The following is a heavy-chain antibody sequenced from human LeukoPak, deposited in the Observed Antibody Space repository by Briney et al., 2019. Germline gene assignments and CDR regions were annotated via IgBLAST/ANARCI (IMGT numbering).Heavy chain of an antibody. J-gene: IGHJ4*02. CDR1: GGSISSGGYS. Sequence: SETLSLTCAVSGGSISSGGYSWSWIRQPPGKGLEWIGYIYHSGSTNYNPSLKSRVTISVDTSKNQFSLKLSSVTAADTAVYYCARGGSYYDILTGYYPIDYWGQGTLVTVSS. V-gene: IGHV4-30-2*01. CDR3: ARGGSYYDILTGYYPIDY. D-gene: IGHD3-9*01. CDR2: IYHSGST.